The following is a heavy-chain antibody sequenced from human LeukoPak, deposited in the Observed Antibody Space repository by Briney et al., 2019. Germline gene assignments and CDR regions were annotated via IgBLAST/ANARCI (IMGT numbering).Heavy chain of an antibody. CDR2: ISSSSSYI. CDR1: GFTFSSYS. CDR3: AKKALIGSTSRTWFDP. V-gene: IGHV3-21*04. J-gene: IGHJ5*02. D-gene: IGHD1-7*01. Sequence: PGGSLRLSCAASGFTFSSYSMNWVRQAPGKGLEWVSSISSSSSYIYYADSVKGRFTISRDNAKNSLYLQMNSLRAEDTAVYYCAKKALIGSTSRTWFDPWGQGTLVTVSS.